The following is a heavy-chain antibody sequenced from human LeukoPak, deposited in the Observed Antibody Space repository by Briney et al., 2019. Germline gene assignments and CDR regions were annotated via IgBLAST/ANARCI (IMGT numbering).Heavy chain of an antibody. CDR3: ARGSCSSRSCYKRVNGLDV. Sequence: PGRSLRLSCAASGFTFSNYDMHWVRQATGKGLEWVSAFHTAGDTHYSGSVKGRFATSRENAKNSFYLQMNNLRAGDTAVYYCARGSCSSRSCYKRVNGLDVWGQGTPVTVSS. CDR1: GFTFSNYD. D-gene: IGHD2-2*01. CDR2: FHTAGDT. J-gene: IGHJ6*02. V-gene: IGHV3-13*01.